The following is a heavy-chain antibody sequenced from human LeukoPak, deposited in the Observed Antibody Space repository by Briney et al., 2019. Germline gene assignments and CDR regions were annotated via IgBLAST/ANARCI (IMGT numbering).Heavy chain of an antibody. CDR1: GFTLDDYA. D-gene: IGHD1-26*01. V-gene: IGHV3-9*01. J-gene: IGHJ4*02. CDR3: ARDQKHVGATGNKALDY. CDR2: ISWNSGSI. Sequence: GRSLRLSCAASGFTLDDYAMHWVRQAPGKGLEWVSGISWNSGSIGYADSVKGRFTISRDNAKNSLYLQMNSLRAEDTAMYYCARDQKHVGATGNKALDYWGQGTLVTVSS.